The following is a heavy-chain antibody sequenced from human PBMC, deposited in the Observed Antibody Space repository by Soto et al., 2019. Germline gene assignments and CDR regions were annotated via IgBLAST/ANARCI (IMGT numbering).Heavy chain of an antibody. V-gene: IGHV3-49*04. CDR2: ISSKTYGGTR. D-gene: IGHD3-10*01. Sequence: QTGGSLRLSCTTSGFTFGDDAMSWVRQAPGKGLEWVGFISSKTYGGTREYAASVKGRFTISRDDSKSIAYLQMNSLKTEDTAVYYCTRDGDYYNSGTYGYFDYWGQGTLVTVSS. CDR3: TRDGDYYNSGTYGYFDY. J-gene: IGHJ4*02. CDR1: GFTFGDDA.